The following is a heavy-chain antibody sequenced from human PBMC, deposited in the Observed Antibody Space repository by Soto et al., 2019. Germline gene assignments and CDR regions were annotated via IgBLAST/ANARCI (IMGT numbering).Heavy chain of an antibody. J-gene: IGHJ4*02. CDR2: IWHDGTNK. V-gene: IGHV3-33*01. D-gene: IGHD5-12*01. Sequence: GGSLRLSCAASGFTFSDYAMHWVRQAPGKGLEWVAVIWHDGTNKYYADSVKGRFTISRDNSKNTLFLQMDSLRAEDTAVYYCTRPALLVPTFDYWGQGILVTVSS. CDR3: TRPALLVPTFDY. CDR1: GFTFSDYA.